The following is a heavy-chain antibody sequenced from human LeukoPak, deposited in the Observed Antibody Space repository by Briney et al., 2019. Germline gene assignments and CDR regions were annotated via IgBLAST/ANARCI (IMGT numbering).Heavy chain of an antibody. D-gene: IGHD4-17*01. J-gene: IGHJ4*02. Sequence: SETLSLTCTVSGGSISSGSYYWSWIRQPAGKGLEWIGRIYTSGSTNYNPSPKSRVTISVDTSKNQFSLKLSSVTAADTAVYYCARDGWDYGDFRFWGQGTLVTVSS. V-gene: IGHV4-61*02. CDR3: ARDGWDYGDFRF. CDR2: IYTSGST. CDR1: GGSISSGSYY.